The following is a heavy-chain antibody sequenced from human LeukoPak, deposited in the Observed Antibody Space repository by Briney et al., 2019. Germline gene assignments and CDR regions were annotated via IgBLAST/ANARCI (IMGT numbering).Heavy chain of an antibody. CDR3: ARGRGDFWSGYYREPFDY. J-gene: IGHJ4*02. Sequence: ASVKVSCKASGYTFTSYGISWVRQAPGRGLEWMGWISAYNGNTNYAQKLQGRVTMTTDTSTSTAYMELRSLRSDDTAVYYCARGRGDFWSGYYREPFDYWGQGTLVTVSS. CDR1: GYTFTSYG. V-gene: IGHV1-18*01. CDR2: ISAYNGNT. D-gene: IGHD3-3*01.